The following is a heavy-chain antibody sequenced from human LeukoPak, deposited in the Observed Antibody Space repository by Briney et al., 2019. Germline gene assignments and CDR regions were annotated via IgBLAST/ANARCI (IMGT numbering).Heavy chain of an antibody. CDR3: ARDNRDGNTLGSIDQ. CDR2: IYNSGST. J-gene: IGHJ4*02. D-gene: IGHD5-24*01. Sequence: PSETLSLTCGVSGGSISSDYWNWIRQPPGKGLEWIGYIYNSGSTYYNPSLKSRVTISVDTAKNQFSLKLTSVTTADTAIYYCARDNRDGNTLGSIDQWGQGTLVTVSS. V-gene: IGHV4-59*01. CDR1: GGSISSDY.